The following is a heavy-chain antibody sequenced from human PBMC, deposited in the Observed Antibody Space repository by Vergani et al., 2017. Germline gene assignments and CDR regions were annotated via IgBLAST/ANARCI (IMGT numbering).Heavy chain of an antibody. CDR3: TRPALGSGRDY. CDR2: IRSKANSYAT. V-gene: IGHV3-73*02. CDR1: GFTFSGSA. D-gene: IGHD3-10*01. Sequence: EVQLVESGGGLVQPGGSLKLSCAASGFTFSGSAMHWVRQASGKGLEWVGRIRSKANSYATAYAASVKGRFTISRDDSKNTAYLQMNSLKTEDTAVHYCTRPALGSGRDYWGQGTLVTVSS. J-gene: IGHJ4*02.